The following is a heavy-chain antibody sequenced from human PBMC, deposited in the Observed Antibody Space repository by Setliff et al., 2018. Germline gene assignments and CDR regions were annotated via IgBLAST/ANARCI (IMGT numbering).Heavy chain of an antibody. V-gene: IGHV4-34*01. CDR2: VNDSGSA. J-gene: IGHJ4*02. CDR3: ARDLGHGGDSDY. CDR1: GGSFSGYF. Sequence: PSETLSLTCDVFGGSFSGYFWAWIRQSPGKGLEWIGDVNDSGSANYKPSLKSRLTISRDTSKNQLSLNLSSVTAADTAVYYCARDLGHGGDSDYWGQGILVTVS. D-gene: IGHD2-21*02.